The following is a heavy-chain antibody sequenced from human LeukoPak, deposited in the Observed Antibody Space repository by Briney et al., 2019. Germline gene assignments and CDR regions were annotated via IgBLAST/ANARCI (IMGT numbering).Heavy chain of an antibody. J-gene: IGHJ4*02. CDR1: GFTFSRYW. D-gene: IGHD1-26*01. CDR3: ARLIVGAIDS. CDR2: IKQDGSEK. Sequence: GGSLRLSCAASGFTFSRYWMSWVRQAPGKGLEWVANIKQDGSEKYYVDSVKGRFTISRDNAKNSLYLQMNSLRAEGTAVYYCARLIVGAIDSWGQGTLVTVSS. V-gene: IGHV3-7*01.